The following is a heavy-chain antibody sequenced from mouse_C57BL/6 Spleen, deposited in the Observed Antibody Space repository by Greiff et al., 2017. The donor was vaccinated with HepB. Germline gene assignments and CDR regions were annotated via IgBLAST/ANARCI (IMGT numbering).Heavy chain of an antibody. CDR2: INPYNGDT. Sequence: EVKVVESGPELVKPGASVKISCKASGYSFTGYFMNWVMQSHGQSLEWIGRINPYNGDTFYNQKFKGKATLTVDKSSSTAHMELRSLTSEDSAVYYCARWGDYDEGSFAYWGQGTLVTVSA. V-gene: IGHV1-20*01. D-gene: IGHD1-1*01. CDR3: ARWGDYDEGSFAY. J-gene: IGHJ3*01. CDR1: GYSFTGYF.